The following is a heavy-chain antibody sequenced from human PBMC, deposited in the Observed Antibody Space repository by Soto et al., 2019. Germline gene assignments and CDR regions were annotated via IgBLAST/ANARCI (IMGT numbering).Heavy chain of an antibody. CDR1: GYTFTSYG. Sequence: GASVKVSCKASGYTFTSYGISWVRQAPGQGLEWMGWISAYNGNTNYAQKLQGRVTMTTDTSTSTAYMELRSLRSDDTAVYYCARDLIPRVAGTSRPNLDYWGQGTLVTVSS. J-gene: IGHJ4*02. CDR2: ISAYNGNT. D-gene: IGHD2-2*01. V-gene: IGHV1-18*01. CDR3: ARDLIPRVAGTSRPNLDY.